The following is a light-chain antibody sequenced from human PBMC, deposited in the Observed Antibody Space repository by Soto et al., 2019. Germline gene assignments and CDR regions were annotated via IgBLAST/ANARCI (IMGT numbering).Light chain of an antibody. CDR1: QSVSSSY. V-gene: IGKV3-20*01. CDR2: GAS. J-gene: IGKJ5*01. CDR3: QQYGSSPRVT. Sequence: IVLTQSPGTLSLSPGERATLSCRASQSVSSSYLAWYQQKPGQAPRLLIYGASSRATGIPDRFSGSGSGTDFTLTISRLEPEDFAVYYCQQYGSSPRVTFGQGTRLEIK.